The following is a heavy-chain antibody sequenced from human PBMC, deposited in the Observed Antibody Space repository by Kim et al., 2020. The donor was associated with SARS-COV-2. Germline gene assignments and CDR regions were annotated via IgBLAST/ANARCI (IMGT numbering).Heavy chain of an antibody. CDR3: ARDRVSGVGQLWLLAGGMDV. CDR2: IYYSGST. Sequence: SQTLSLTCTVSGGSISSYYWSWIRPPPGKGLEWIGYIYYSGSTNYNPSLKSRVTISVDTSKNQFSLKLSSVTAADTAVYYCARDRVSGVGQLWLLAGGMDVWGQGTTVTVSS. D-gene: IGHD5-18*01. CDR1: GGSISSYY. J-gene: IGHJ6*02. V-gene: IGHV4-59*01.